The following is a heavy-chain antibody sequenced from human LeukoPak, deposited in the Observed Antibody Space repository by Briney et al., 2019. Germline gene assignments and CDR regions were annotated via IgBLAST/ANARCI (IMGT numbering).Heavy chain of an antibody. CDR1: GYTFTGYY. CDR2: INTNSGGT. Sequence: ASVKVSCKASGYTFTGYYMHWVRQAPGQGLEWMGWINTNSGGTNYAQKFQGRVTMTRDTSISTAYMELSRLRSDDTAVYYCARDQRSTNYWFDPWGQGTLVTVSS. CDR3: ARDQRSTNYWFDP. J-gene: IGHJ5*02. V-gene: IGHV1-2*02. D-gene: IGHD1-7*01.